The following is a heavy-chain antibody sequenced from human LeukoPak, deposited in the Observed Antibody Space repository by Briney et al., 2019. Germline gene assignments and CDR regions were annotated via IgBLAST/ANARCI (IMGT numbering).Heavy chain of an antibody. CDR1: GFTFSSYW. V-gene: IGHV3-74*01. CDR2: IKSNGKT. J-gene: IGHJ1*01. D-gene: IGHD3-22*01. Sequence: PGGSLSLSCAASGFTFSSYWMHWVRQAPGKGLEWVSRIKSNGKTNYAHSVKGRFTISRDNAKNTVSLQMTSLRAEYTGVYYCARAPSEIGGYYPEYFRHWGQGTLVTVSS. CDR3: ARAPSEIGGYYPEYFRH.